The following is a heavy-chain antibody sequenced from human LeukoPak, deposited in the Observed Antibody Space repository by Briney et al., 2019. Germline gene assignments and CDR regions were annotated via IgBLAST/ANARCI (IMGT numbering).Heavy chain of an antibody. J-gene: IGHJ5*02. Sequence: PSETLSLTCTVSGGSISSYYWSWIRQPPGKGLEWIGEINHSGSTNYNPSLKSRVTISVDTSKNQFSLKLSSVTAADTAVYYCARGGALADDNWFDPWGQGTLVTVSS. CDR2: INHSGST. V-gene: IGHV4-34*01. CDR1: GGSISSYY. D-gene: IGHD1-26*01. CDR3: ARGGALADDNWFDP.